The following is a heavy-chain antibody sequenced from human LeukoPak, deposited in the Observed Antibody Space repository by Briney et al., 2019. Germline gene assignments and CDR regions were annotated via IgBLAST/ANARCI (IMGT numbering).Heavy chain of an antibody. D-gene: IGHD6-19*01. CDR2: IYYSGST. J-gene: IGHJ4*02. V-gene: IGHV4-59*01. CDR1: GGSISSYY. CDR3: ARGYSSGWDRKFDY. Sequence: SETLSLTCTVSGGSISSYYWSWLRQPPGKGLVGSGYIYYSGSTNYSPSLKSRVTISVDTSKNQFSLKLSSVTAADTAVYYCARGYSSGWDRKFDYWGQGTLVTVSS.